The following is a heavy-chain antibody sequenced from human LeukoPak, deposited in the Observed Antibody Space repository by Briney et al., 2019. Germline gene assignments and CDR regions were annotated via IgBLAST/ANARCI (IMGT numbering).Heavy chain of an antibody. D-gene: IGHD6-13*01. CDR2: IYHSGST. V-gene: IGHV4-38-2*02. J-gene: IGHJ5*02. CDR1: GYSISSGYY. Sequence: SETLSLTCAVSGYSISSGYYWGWIRQPPGKGLEWIGSIYHSGSTYYNPSLKSRVTISVDTSKNQFSLKLSSVTAADTAVYYCAREEQHLDYYCFDPWGQGTLVTVSS. CDR3: AREEQHLDYYCFDP.